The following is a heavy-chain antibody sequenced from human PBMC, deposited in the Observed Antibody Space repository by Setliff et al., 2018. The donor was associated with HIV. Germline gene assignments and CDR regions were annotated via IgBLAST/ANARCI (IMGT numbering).Heavy chain of an antibody. CDR3: ASFPTITATQDVFDI. CDR2: ISSSSSFI. CDR1: GFTFDDYA. Sequence: GGSLRLSCAASGFTFDDYAMHWVRQAPGKGLEWVSSISSSSSFIYYADSVRGRFTVSRDNAKNSLYLQMISLRVEDTAIYYCASFPTITATQDVFDIWGHGTMVTVSS. D-gene: IGHD4-4*01. V-gene: IGHV3-21*01. J-gene: IGHJ3*02.